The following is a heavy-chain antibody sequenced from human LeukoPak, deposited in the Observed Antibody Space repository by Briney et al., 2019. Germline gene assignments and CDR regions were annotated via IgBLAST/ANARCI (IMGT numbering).Heavy chain of an antibody. Sequence: ASVKVSCKAAGYTFTGYYMFWVRQAPGQGLEWMGRINPNSGCTYYAQKLQGRVTMTRDTSICTAYMELSRLRSDDTAVYYCARGYCSGGSCYSVENWFDPWGQGTLVTVSS. V-gene: IGHV1-2*06. CDR3: ARGYCSGGSCYSVENWFDP. CDR1: GYTFTGYY. D-gene: IGHD2-15*01. J-gene: IGHJ5*02. CDR2: INPNSGCT.